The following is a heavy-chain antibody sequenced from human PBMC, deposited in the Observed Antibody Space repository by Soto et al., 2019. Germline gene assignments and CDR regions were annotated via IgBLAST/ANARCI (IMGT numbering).Heavy chain of an antibody. V-gene: IGHV1-2*04. J-gene: IGHJ4*02. CDR3: ARGPADDVPYDY. CDR1: GYTFTGYY. Sequence: ASVKVSCKASGYTFTGYYMHWVRQAPGQGLEWMGWINPNSGGTNYAQKFQGWVTMTRDTSISTAYMELSRLRSDDTAMYYCARGPADDVPYDYWGQGTLVTVSS. CDR2: INPNSGGT.